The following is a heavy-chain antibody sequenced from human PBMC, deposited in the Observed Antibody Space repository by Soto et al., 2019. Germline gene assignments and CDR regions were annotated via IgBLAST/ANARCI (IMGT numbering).Heavy chain of an antibody. CDR3: YYESSGGGGESY. D-gene: IGHD3-22*01. CDR1: GYTFTSYA. Sequence: QVQLVQSGAEVKKPGASVKVSCKASGYTFTSYAMHWVRQAPGQRLEWMGWINAGNGNTKYSQKFQGRVTITRDTAARTAYMELSSVRSEDTAVYYCYYESSGGGGESYWGQGTLVTVSS. CDR2: INAGNGNT. V-gene: IGHV1-3*01. J-gene: IGHJ4*02.